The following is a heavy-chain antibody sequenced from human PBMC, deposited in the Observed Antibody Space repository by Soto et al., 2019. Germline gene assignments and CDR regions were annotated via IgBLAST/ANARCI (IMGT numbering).Heavy chain of an antibody. Sequence: ASVKVSCKASGYPFTSYGISCVRQPTGQGLEWMGWISAYNGNTRYAQKLPGRVTMTTEPSTSTAYMELRSLRSDNTAVYYCARDISRYGMDVWGQGTTVTVSS. CDR2: ISAYNGNT. CDR3: ARDISRYGMDV. J-gene: IGHJ6*02. V-gene: IGHV1-18*01. CDR1: GYPFTSYG.